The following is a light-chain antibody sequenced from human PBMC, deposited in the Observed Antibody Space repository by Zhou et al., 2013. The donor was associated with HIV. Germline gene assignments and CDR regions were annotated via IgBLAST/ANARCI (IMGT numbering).Light chain of an antibody. Sequence: DIQMTQSPSTLSASVGDRVSITCRASQSISSWLAWYQQKPGKAPILLIYKASSLESGVPSRFSGSGSGTEFTLTISSLQPDDVATYFCQKYNSAPLTFGGGTKVEIK. CDR1: QSISSW. V-gene: IGKV1-5*03. CDR3: QKYNSAPLT. CDR2: KAS. J-gene: IGKJ4*01.